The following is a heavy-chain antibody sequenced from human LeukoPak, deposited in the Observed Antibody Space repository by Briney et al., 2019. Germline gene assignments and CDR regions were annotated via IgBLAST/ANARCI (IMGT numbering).Heavy chain of an antibody. Sequence: ASVKVSCKASGYTFTDYYMHWIRQAPGQGLEWMGWINPDNGGTNYPLKFEGRVTMTRDTSISTAYMELSRLRSDDTAVYYCARVFGAVHTVTNYDAFENWGQGAMVCASS. CDR1: GYTFTDYY. D-gene: IGHD4-17*01. V-gene: IGHV1-2*02. CDR2: INPDNGGT. J-gene: IGHJ3*02. CDR3: ARVFGAVHTVTNYDAFEN.